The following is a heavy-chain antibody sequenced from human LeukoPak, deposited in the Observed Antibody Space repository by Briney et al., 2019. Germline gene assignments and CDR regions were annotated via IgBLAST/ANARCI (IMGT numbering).Heavy chain of an antibody. CDR2: ISSSGSTI. CDR1: GFTFSSYE. J-gene: IGHJ4*02. CDR3: ARDHSYYYGSGSYEDY. V-gene: IGHV3-48*03. Sequence: GGSLRLSCAASGFTFSSYEMNWVRQAPGKGLEWVSYISSSGSTIYYADSVKGRFTISRDNAKNSLCLQMNSLRAEDTAVYYCARDHSYYYGSGSYEDYWGQGTLVTVSS. D-gene: IGHD3-10*01.